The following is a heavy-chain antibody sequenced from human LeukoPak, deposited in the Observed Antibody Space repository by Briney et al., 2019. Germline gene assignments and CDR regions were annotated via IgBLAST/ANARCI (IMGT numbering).Heavy chain of an antibody. Sequence: ASVKVSCKASGYXFASYYIHWVRQAPGQGLEWMGIINPSSGRTSYAQKFQGSVTMTRDTSTSTVYMELSSLRSEDTAVYFCARGDQQLAEGNHWGQGTLVTVSS. CDR2: INPSSGRT. D-gene: IGHD6-13*01. J-gene: IGHJ4*02. CDR1: GYXFASYY. V-gene: IGHV1-46*01. CDR3: ARGDQQLAEGNH.